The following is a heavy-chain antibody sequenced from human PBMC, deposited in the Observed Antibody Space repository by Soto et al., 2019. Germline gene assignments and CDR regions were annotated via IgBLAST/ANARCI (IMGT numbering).Heavy chain of an antibody. J-gene: IGHJ6*02. CDR2: INSDGSST. D-gene: IGHD6-13*01. CDR3: ARIAAAYYYYYGMDV. Sequence: SGGSLRLSCAASGFTFSSYWMHWVRQAPGKGLVWVSRINSDGSSTSYADSVKGRFTISRDNAKNTLCLQMNSLRAEDTAVYYCARIAAAYYYYYGMDVWGQGTTVTVSS. V-gene: IGHV3-74*01. CDR1: GFTFSSYW.